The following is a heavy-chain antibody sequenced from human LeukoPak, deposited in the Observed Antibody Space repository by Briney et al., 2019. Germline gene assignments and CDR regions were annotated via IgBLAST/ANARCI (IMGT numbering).Heavy chain of an antibody. CDR2: IYYSGST. Sequence: SETLSLTCTVSGGSISSYYWSWIRQPPGKGLEWIGYIYYSGSTNYNPSLKSRVTISVDTSKNQFSLKLSSVTAADTAVYYCARKTVGATEGYYFDYWGQGTLVTVSS. D-gene: IGHD1-26*01. CDR3: ARKTVGATEGYYFDY. J-gene: IGHJ4*02. V-gene: IGHV4-59*08. CDR1: GGSISSYY.